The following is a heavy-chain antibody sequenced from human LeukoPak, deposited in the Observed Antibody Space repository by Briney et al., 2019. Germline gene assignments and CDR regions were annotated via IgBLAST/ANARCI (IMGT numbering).Heavy chain of an antibody. Sequence: ETLSLTCAGYGGSFSGYYWSWIRQPPGKGLEWVANIKQDGTVIFYVDSVRGRFIISRDNAENSLYLQMNSLRVEDTAVYYCARTPDGADYWGQGTLVTVSS. D-gene: IGHD3-10*01. CDR1: GGSFSGYY. V-gene: IGHV3-7*01. CDR3: ARTPDGADY. J-gene: IGHJ4*02. CDR2: IKQDGTVI.